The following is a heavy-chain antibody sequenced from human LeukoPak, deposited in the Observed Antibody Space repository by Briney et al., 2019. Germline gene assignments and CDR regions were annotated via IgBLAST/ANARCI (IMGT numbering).Heavy chain of an antibody. Sequence: PGGSLRLSCAASGFTVSSNYMSWVRQAPGKGLEWVSVIYSGGSTYYADSVKGRFTISRDNSKNTLYLQANSLRAEDTAVYYCAREGIGSYYFDYWGQGTLVTVSS. J-gene: IGHJ4*02. V-gene: IGHV3-66*01. CDR3: AREGIGSYYFDY. CDR1: GFTVSSNY. CDR2: IYSGGST. D-gene: IGHD2-15*01.